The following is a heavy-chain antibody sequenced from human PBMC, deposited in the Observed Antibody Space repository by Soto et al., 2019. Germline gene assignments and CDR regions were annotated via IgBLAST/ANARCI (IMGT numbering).Heavy chain of an antibody. CDR3: AKGGRQWLVTSDFNY. CDR1: GFTFSDYA. V-gene: IGHV3-30*18. J-gene: IGHJ4*02. CDR2: VSHDGRNT. Sequence: VQLVESGGGVVQPGRSLRLSCAASGFTFSDYAMHWVRQAPGKGLEWVAVVSHDGRNTHYADSVKGRFTISSDSSKNTVSLEMTGLRAEDTAVYYCAKGGRQWLVTSDFNYWGQGALVTVSS. D-gene: IGHD6-19*01.